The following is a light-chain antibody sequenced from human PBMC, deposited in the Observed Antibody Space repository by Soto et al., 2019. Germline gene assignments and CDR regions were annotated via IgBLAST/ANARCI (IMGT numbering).Light chain of an antibody. J-gene: IGKJ1*01. CDR2: AAS. V-gene: IGKV1-27*01. CDR3: QKYNGAPRA. CDR1: QGISNY. Sequence: DIQMTQSPSSLSASVGDRVTITCRASQGISNYLAWYQQRPGRVPKLLIYAASTLLSGVPSRFSGSGSGTDFTLTISSLQPEDVATYYCQKYNGAPRAFGKGTKVEIK.